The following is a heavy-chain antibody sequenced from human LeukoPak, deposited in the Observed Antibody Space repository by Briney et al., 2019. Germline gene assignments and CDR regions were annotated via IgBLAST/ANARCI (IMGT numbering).Heavy chain of an antibody. CDR2: ISGSGDNT. CDR3: AREAGTGERWYFDL. Sequence: GGSLRLSCAASGFTFSSYAMSWVRQAPGKGLEWVSGISGSGDNTYYADSVKGRFTISRDNSKNTLYVQVNSLGTEDTAAYYCAREAGTGERWYFDLWGRGTLVTVSS. V-gene: IGHV3-23*01. J-gene: IGHJ2*01. CDR1: GFTFSSYA. D-gene: IGHD7-27*01.